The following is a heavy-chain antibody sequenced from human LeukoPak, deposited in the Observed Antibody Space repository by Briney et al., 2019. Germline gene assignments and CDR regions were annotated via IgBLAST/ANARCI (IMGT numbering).Heavy chain of an antibody. J-gene: IGHJ5*02. CDR3: ASSNYGALEGWFDP. CDR2: IYPGDSDT. V-gene: IGHV5-51*01. D-gene: IGHD4-17*01. Sequence: GESLKISCKGAGYSFTNYWIGWVRQMPGKGLEWMGVIYPGDSDTRYSPSFQGQVTISADKSISTAYLQWSSLKTSDTAMYYCASSNYGALEGWFDPWGQGTLVTVSS. CDR1: GYSFTNYW.